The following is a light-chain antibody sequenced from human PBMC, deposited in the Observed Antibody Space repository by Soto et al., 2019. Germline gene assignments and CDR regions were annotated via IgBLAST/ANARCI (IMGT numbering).Light chain of an antibody. Sequence: DIQMTQSPSSLSASVGDRVTITCRASQSISSYLNWYQQKPGKAPKVLTSGASSLQSGVPFRFSGSGSGTDFTLTISSLQFEDFASYYCQQSHSTPLTFGGGTKVEIK. CDR3: QQSHSTPLT. V-gene: IGKV1-39*01. CDR1: QSISSY. CDR2: GAS. J-gene: IGKJ4*01.